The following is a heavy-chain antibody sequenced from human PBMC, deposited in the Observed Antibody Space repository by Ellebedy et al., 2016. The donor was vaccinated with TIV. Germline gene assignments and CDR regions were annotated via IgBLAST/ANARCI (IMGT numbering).Heavy chain of an antibody. CDR2: ISSSSSTI. CDR1: GFTFSSYS. Sequence: GESLKIPCAASGFTFSSYSMHWVRQAPGKGLEWISYISSSSSTIYYADSVKGRFTISRDNAKNSLYLQMNSLRAEDTAVYYCARDRPSTAGGMDVWGQGTTVTVSS. J-gene: IGHJ6*02. V-gene: IGHV3-48*01. D-gene: IGHD2-21*02. CDR3: ARDRPSTAGGMDV.